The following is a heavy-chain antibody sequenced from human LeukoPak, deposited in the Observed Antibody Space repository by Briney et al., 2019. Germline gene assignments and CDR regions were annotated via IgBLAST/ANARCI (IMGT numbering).Heavy chain of an antibody. Sequence: SETLSLTCTVSGGSISSYYWSWIRQPPGKGLEWIGYIYYSGSTYYNPSLKSRVTISVDTSKNQFSLKLSSVTAADTAVYYCARDTETTVTTDYWGQGTLVTVSS. J-gene: IGHJ4*02. CDR3: ARDTETTVTTDY. V-gene: IGHV4-59*12. CDR2: IYYSGST. D-gene: IGHD4-17*01. CDR1: GGSISSYY.